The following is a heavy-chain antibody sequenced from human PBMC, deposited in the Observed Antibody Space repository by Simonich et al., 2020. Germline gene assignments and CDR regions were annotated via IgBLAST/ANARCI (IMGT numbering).Heavy chain of an antibody. V-gene: IGHV4-34*01. CDR1: GGSFSGYY. D-gene: IGHD1-1*01. Sequence: QVQLQQWGAGLLKPSETLSLTCAVYGGSFSGYYWSWIRQPPGKGLEGIGEINHSGSTNYNPPLKRRVTISVDTSKNQFSLKLSSVTAADTAVYYCARHLQLGPFDYWGQGTLVTVSS. CDR3: ARHLQLGPFDY. CDR2: INHSGST. J-gene: IGHJ4*02.